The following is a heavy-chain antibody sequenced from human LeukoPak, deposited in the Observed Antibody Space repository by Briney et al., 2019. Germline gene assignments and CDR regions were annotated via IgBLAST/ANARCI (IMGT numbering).Heavy chain of an antibody. CDR2: IRSKAYGGTT. CDR3: TRETRQWLVLHYYYYYMDV. J-gene: IGHJ6*03. CDR1: GFTFGDYA. V-gene: IGHV3-49*03. Sequence: GGSLRLSCTASGFTFGDYAMSWFRQAPGKGLEWVGFIRSKAYGGTTEYAASVKGRFTISRDDSKSIAYLQMNSLKTEDTAVYYCTRETRQWLVLHYYYYYMDVWGKGTTVTVSS. D-gene: IGHD6-19*01.